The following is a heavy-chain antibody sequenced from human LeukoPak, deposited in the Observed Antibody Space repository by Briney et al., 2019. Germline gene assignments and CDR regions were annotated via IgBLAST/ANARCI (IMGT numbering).Heavy chain of an antibody. J-gene: IGHJ4*02. CDR2: MNPNSGNT. V-gene: IGHV1-8*01. D-gene: IGHD3-22*01. CDR1: GYTFTSYD. Sequence: ASVKVSCKASGYTFTSYDINWVRQATGRGLEWMGWMNPNSGNTGYAQKFQGRVTMTRDTSISTAYMELSRLRSDDTAVYYCARGKYYYDSSGYYYPFDYWGQGTLVTVSS. CDR3: ARGKYYYDSSGYYYPFDY.